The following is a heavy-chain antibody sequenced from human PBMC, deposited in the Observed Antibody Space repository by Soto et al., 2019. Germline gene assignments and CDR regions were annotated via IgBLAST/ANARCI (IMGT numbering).Heavy chain of an antibody. CDR3: ARVESWFDP. J-gene: IGHJ5*02. CDR2: IYYSGST. V-gene: IGHV4-61*01. CDR1: GAYDRGGRYY. Sequence: KTSEPLTLACTVSGAYDRGGRYYWSWIRQPPGKGLEWIGYIYYSGSTNYNPSLKSRVTISVDTSKNQFSLKLRSVTAADTAVYYCARVESWFDPWGQGTLVTV.